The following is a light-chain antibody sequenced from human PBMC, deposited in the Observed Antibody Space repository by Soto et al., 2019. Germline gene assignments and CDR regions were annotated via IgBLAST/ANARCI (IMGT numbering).Light chain of an antibody. CDR1: SSYVGGYNY. J-gene: IGLJ2*01. V-gene: IGLV2-14*01. CDR2: DVS. Sequence: QSALTQPASVSGSPGQSITISCTGTSSYVGGYNYVSWYQQHPGKAPKLMIYDVSNRPSGVSNRFSGSKSGNTASLTISGLQAEDEADYYCSSYTSSSTSVVFGGGTQLTVL. CDR3: SSYTSSSTSVV.